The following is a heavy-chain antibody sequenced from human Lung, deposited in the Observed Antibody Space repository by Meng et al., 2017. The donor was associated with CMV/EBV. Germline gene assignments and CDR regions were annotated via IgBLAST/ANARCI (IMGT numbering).Heavy chain of an antibody. CDR2: IYISEKT. J-gene: IGHJ6*02. D-gene: IGHD3-22*01. CDR1: GLSIGGNY. Sequence: GGSLRLXXEASGLSIGGNYMSWVRQAPGKGLVWVAVIYISEKTYYADSVKGRFTISRDKSKNTIYLQMQSLAVEDTAVYYCARDRGCRGTTCHTSYFYGLDVWGQGTXVTVSS. V-gene: IGHV3-66*03. CDR3: ARDRGCRGTTCHTSYFYGLDV.